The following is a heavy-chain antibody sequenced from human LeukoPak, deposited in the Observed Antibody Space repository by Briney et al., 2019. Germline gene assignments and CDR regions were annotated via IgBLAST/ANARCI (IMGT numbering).Heavy chain of an antibody. J-gene: IGHJ4*02. D-gene: IGHD5-24*01. V-gene: IGHV4-59*01. Sequence: KTSETLSLTCSVSGGSISSYYWSWIRQPPGKGLERIGYIYYSGNTNYNPSLKSRVTISVDTSKNQFSLKLSSVTAADAAVYYCARSPERWLQLLIDYWGQGTLVTVSS. CDR2: IYYSGNT. CDR3: ARSPERWLQLLIDY. CDR1: GGSISSYY.